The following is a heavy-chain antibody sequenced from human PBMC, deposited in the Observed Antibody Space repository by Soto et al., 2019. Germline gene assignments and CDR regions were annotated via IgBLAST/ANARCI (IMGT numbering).Heavy chain of an antibody. CDR2: VGRFGNT. J-gene: IGHJ4*02. Sequence: GGSLRLSCAVSGFPFPQYDMNWVRQPPGKGLEWVAAVGRFGNTYYRDSVRGRFTISRDVSRDLVYLQMSRLRLDDTAVYFCAKEGRLASPAGDSVDSWGPGTLVTVSS. D-gene: IGHD3-10*01. V-gene: IGHV3-23*01. CDR3: AKEGRLASPAGDSVDS. CDR1: GFPFPQYD.